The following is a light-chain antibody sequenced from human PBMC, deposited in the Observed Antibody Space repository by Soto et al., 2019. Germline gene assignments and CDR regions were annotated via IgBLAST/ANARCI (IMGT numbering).Light chain of an antibody. CDR2: DVS. J-gene: IGLJ2*01. CDR1: SSDIGGYNY. Sequence: QSALTQPASVSGSPGQSITISCTGTSSDIGGYNYVSWYQQRPGKAPKLMIYDVSNRPSGVSNRFSGSKSGNTASLTISGLQAEDEADYYCSSFTSSNTYVVLGGGTKLTVL. CDR3: SSFTSSNTYVV. V-gene: IGLV2-14*01.